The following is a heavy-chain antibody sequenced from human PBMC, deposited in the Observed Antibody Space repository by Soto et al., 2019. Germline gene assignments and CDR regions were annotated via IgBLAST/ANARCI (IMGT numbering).Heavy chain of an antibody. CDR1: GFTFSSYS. CDR3: AREGQLVSPETGY. J-gene: IGHJ4*02. D-gene: IGHD6-6*01. Sequence: GGSLRLSCAASGFTFSSYSMNWVRQAPGKGLEWVSSISSSSSYIYYADSVKGRFTISRDNAKNSLYLQMNSLRAEDTAVYYCAREGQLVSPETGYWGQGTLVTVSS. CDR2: ISSSSSYI. V-gene: IGHV3-21*01.